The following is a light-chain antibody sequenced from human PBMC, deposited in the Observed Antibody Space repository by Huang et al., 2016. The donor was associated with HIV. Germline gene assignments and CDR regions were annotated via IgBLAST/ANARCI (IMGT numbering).Light chain of an antibody. Sequence: DIQMTQSPPSLSASVADRVTITCRASQGMSNSLAWYQQKPGKPPRLLVSGASKLESGVPSRFSGSVSGTDDTLTISSLQPEDFATYYCQQYFSALWTFGQGTKV. V-gene: IGKV1-NL1*01. J-gene: IGKJ1*01. CDR1: QGMSNS. CDR3: QQYFSALWT. CDR2: GAS.